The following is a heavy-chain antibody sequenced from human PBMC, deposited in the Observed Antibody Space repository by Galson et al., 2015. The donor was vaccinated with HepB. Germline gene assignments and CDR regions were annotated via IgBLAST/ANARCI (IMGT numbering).Heavy chain of an antibody. V-gene: IGHV3-7*01. D-gene: IGHD5-12*01. J-gene: IGHJ4*02. CDR3: ARELGHSGYDPPLIF. CDR1: GFSFSTYW. CDR2: IKDDGGEK. Sequence: SLRLSCAASGFSFSTYWMSWVRQAPGLGLEWVANIKDDGGEKYYVESVKGRFTISRDNSKNTLYLQMNSLRAEDTAVYYCARELGHSGYDPPLIFWGQGTLVTVSS.